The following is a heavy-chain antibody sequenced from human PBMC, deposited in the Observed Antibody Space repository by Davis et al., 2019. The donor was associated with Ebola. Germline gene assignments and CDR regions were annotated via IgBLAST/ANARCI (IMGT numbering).Heavy chain of an antibody. J-gene: IGHJ5*02. CDR3: ARDPGTNDDWFDP. CDR1: GYTFTGYY. D-gene: IGHD1-7*01. CDR2: INPNSGGT. Sequence: ASVKVSCKASGYTFTGYYMHWVRQAPGQGLEWMGRINPNSGGTNYAQKFQGRVTMTTDTSTSTAYMELRSLRSDDTAVYYCARDPGTNDDWFDPWGQGTLVTVSS. V-gene: IGHV1-2*06.